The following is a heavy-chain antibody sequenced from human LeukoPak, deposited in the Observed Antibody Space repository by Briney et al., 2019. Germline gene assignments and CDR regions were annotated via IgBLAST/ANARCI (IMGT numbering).Heavy chain of an antibody. Sequence: GGSLRLSCAASGFAFDDYAISWVRQAPGKGPEWVSGISSTGGSTYYADSVKGRFTISRDNSKNTLYLQMNSLRAEDTALYYCAKGSSLGTTVFDYWGQGTLVTVSS. D-gene: IGHD4-17*01. CDR2: ISSTGGST. J-gene: IGHJ4*02. CDR3: AKGSSLGTTVFDY. V-gene: IGHV3-23*01. CDR1: GFAFDDYA.